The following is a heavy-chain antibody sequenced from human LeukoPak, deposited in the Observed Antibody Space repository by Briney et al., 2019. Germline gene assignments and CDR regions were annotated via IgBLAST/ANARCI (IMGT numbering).Heavy chain of an antibody. V-gene: IGHV3-48*03. CDR1: GFTFSSYE. D-gene: IGHD6-13*01. CDR2: ISSSGSTI. Sequence: GGSLRLSCAASGFTFSSYEMNWVRQAPGKGLEWVSYISSSGSTIYYADSVKGRFTISRDNAKNSLYLQMNSLRAEDTAVYYCARHSIAAAGLLYYYYYMDVGGKGTTVTVSS. CDR3: ARHSIAAAGLLYYYYYMDV. J-gene: IGHJ6*03.